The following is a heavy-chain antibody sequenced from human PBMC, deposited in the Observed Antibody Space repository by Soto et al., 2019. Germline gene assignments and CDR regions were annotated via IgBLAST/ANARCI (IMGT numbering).Heavy chain of an antibody. Sequence: QVQLVESGGGVVQPGRSLRLSCAASGFSFRRYGMHWVRQAPGKGLEWVAVIWYDGSNKYYGDSVKGRFTISRDNSKNTLYLQMNSLRAEDTAVYYCARSPPGVAGRYYFDYWGQGTLITVSS. V-gene: IGHV3-33*01. CDR3: ARSPPGVAGRYYFDY. CDR1: GFSFRRYG. CDR2: IWYDGSNK. D-gene: IGHD6-6*01. J-gene: IGHJ4*02.